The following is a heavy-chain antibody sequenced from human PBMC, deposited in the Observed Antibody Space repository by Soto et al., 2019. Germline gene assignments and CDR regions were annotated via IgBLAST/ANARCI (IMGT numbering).Heavy chain of an antibody. CDR3: TRIPQETHDYIHHSRHDPNYCYYYYMDV. Sequence: ASVKVSCKASGYTFTSYGISWVRQAPGQGLEWMGWISAYNGNTNYAQKLQGRVTMTTDTYTGTASMVPRSLRSDDTAVYHCTRIPQETHDYIHHSRHDPNYCYYYYMDVWGKGTTVTVSS. CDR2: ISAYNGNT. CDR1: GYTFTSYG. D-gene: IGHD4-4*01. V-gene: IGHV1-18*01. J-gene: IGHJ6*03.